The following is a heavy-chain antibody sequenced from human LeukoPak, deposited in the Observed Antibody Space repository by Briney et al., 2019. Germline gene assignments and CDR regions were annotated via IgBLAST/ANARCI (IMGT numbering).Heavy chain of an antibody. Sequence: ASVKVSCKASGYTFTGYYMHWVRQAPGQGLEWMGWINPNSGGTNYAQKFQGRVTMTRDTSISTAYMELSRLRSDDTAVYYCARDPRGYGNQSYYYMDVWGKGTTVTVSS. CDR3: ARDPRGYGNQSYYYMDV. J-gene: IGHJ6*03. D-gene: IGHD4-11*01. CDR1: GYTFTGYY. V-gene: IGHV1-2*02. CDR2: INPNSGGT.